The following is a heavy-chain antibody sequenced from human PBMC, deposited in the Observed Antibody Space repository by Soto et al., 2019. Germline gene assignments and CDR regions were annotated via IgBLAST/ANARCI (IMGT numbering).Heavy chain of an antibody. CDR1: GYTFTSYG. J-gene: IGHJ4*02. CDR2: ISAHNDNT. Sequence: QVHLVQSGAEVRKPGASVKVSCKGSGYTFTSYGIAWVRQAPGQGLEWMGWISAHNDNTNYAQKVQGRVTVTRDTSPRTAYMELRNLRSDDTAVYYFARGRYGDYWGQGALVTVSS. CDR3: ARGRYGDY. D-gene: IGHD1-1*01. V-gene: IGHV1-18*01.